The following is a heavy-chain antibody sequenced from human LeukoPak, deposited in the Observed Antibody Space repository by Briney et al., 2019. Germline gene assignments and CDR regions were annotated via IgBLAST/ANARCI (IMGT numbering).Heavy chain of an antibody. J-gene: IGHJ6*04. V-gene: IGHV3-48*03. CDR1: GFTFSSYE. CDR3: AELGITMIGGV. Sequence: GGSLRLSCAASGFTFSSYEMNWVRRAPGYGLEWVSYISSSGSTIYYADAVKGRFTISRNNAKNSLYLQMNSLRAEDTAVYYCAELGITMIGGVWGKGTTVTISS. CDR2: ISSSGSTI. D-gene: IGHD3-10*02.